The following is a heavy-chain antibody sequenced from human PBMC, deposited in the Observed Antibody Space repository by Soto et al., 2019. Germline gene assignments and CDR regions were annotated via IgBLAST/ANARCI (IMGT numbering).Heavy chain of an antibody. CDR1: SASISSSNW. J-gene: IGHJ6*03. CDR2: IYHSGST. D-gene: IGHD2-2*01. Sequence: QVQLQESGPGLVKPSGTLSLTCAVSSASISSSNWWSWVRQPPGQGLEWVGEIYHSGSTNYNPSLKRRATIAAHKPKHQSSLKLSSVSAADTAVDYCAMTAYCSRTRGCGSNDSDYYYMDGCGKGATVT. CDR3: AMTAYCSRTRGCGSNDSDYYYMDG. V-gene: IGHV4-4*02.